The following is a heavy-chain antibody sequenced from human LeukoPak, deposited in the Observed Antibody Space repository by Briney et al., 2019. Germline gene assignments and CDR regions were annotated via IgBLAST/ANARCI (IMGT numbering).Heavy chain of an antibody. D-gene: IGHD2-2*01. CDR1: GFTVSSNF. CDR2: ISSSSTYI. V-gene: IGHV3-21*01. J-gene: IGHJ4*02. Sequence: GGSLRLSCAASGFTVSSNFLSWVRQAPGKGLEWVSSISSSSTYIYYADSVKGRFTISRDNAKNSLYLQMNSLRAEDTAVYYCARDWGGIVVVPAAKHFDYWGQGTLVTVSS. CDR3: ARDWGGIVVVPAAKHFDY.